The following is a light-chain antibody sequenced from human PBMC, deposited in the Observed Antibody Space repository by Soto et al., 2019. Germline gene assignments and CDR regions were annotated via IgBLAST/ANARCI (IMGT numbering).Light chain of an antibody. V-gene: IGKV1-39*01. CDR3: DQRNSVLSS. J-gene: IGKJ1*01. CDR1: QSISSY. CDR2: AAS. Sequence: MSEDLSSLSASEKERVTITCRASQSISSYLNWYQQKPGKAPKLLIYAASSLQSGVPSRFSGSGFGTDINHTIYSLGLESRATYYSDQRNSVLSSSGPGTKVDI.